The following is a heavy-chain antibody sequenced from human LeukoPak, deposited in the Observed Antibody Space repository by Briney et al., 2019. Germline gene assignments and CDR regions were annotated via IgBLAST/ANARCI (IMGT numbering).Heavy chain of an antibody. CDR3: ARGGCISTSCPLFDF. CDR1: GFTFSTYS. V-gene: IGHV3-21*01. Sequence: GGSLRLSRAASGFTFSTYSMNWVRQAPGKGLESVSSISSSSSYIFYADSLKGRFTISRDNAKNSLFLQMYSLRAEDTAVYYCARGGCISTSCPLFDFWGQGTLVTVSS. J-gene: IGHJ4*02. D-gene: IGHD2-2*01. CDR2: ISSSSSYI.